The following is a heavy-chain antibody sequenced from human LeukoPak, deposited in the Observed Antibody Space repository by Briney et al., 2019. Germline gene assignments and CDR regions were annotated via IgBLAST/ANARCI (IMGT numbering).Heavy chain of an antibody. CDR3: ARDLSSTGLGGPDY. J-gene: IGHJ4*02. Sequence: ASVTVSCKASGYTFTGYYMHWVRQAPGQGLEWMGWINPNSGGTNYAQKFQGRVTMTRDTSISTAYMELSRLRSDDTAVYYCARDLSSTGLGGPDYWGQGTLVTVSS. D-gene: IGHD2-2*01. CDR2: INPNSGGT. V-gene: IGHV1-2*02. CDR1: GYTFTGYY.